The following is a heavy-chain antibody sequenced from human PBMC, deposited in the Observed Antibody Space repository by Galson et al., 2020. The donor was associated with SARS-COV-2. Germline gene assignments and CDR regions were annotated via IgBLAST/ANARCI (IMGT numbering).Heavy chain of an antibody. J-gene: IGHJ4*01. CDR1: GFTFKDYW. CDR2: IRRDGSET. V-gene: IGHV3-7*01. D-gene: IGHD6-13*01. Sequence: GGSLRLSCVASGFTFKDYWMCWVRQAPGKGLEWVANIRRDGSETNYVDDVKGRYTISRDNAVNTLYLQMNSLRAEDTAGYYCTREGWQGSNWGHGTRGTGSS. CDR3: TREGWQGSN.